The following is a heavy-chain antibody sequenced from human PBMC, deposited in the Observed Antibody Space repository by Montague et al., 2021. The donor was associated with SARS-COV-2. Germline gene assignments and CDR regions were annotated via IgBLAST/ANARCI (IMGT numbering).Heavy chain of an antibody. CDR3: ARGRVVVVPAAMGLLRELYYYYCMDV. D-gene: IGHD2-2*01. V-gene: IGHV4-34*01. CDR2: INHSGST. Sequence: SETLSLTCAVYGGSFSGYYWSWIRQPPGKGLEWIGEINHSGSTNYNPSLKSRVTISVDTSKNQFSLKLSSVTAADTAVYYCARGRVVVVPAAMGLLRELYYYYCMDVWGKGTTVTVSS. J-gene: IGHJ6*03. CDR1: GGSFSGYY.